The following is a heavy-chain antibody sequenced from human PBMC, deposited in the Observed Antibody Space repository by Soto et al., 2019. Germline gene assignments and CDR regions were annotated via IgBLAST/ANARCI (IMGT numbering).Heavy chain of an antibody. D-gene: IGHD3-9*01. J-gene: IGHJ3*02. V-gene: IGHV3-33*01. Sequence: QVQLVESGGGVVQPGRSLRLSCAASGFTFSSYGMHWVRQAPGKGLEWVAVIWYDGSNKYYADSVKGRFTISRDNSKNTLYLQMNSLSAEDTAVYYCARGDILTPRPDAFDIWGQGTMVTVSS. CDR1: GFTFSSYG. CDR3: ARGDILTPRPDAFDI. CDR2: IWYDGSNK.